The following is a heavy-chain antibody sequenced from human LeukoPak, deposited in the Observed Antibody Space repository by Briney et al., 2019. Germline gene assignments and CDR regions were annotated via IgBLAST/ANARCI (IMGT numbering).Heavy chain of an antibody. J-gene: IGHJ3*02. D-gene: IGHD1-26*01. Sequence: SETLSLICTVSGGSISSSNYYWGWIRQPPGKGLEWIGTINYSGSTYYNPSLKSRLTIAVDTSKNQFSLKVSTVTAADTAVYYCARHEVGANSPRNAFDIWGQGTMVTVSS. CDR1: GGSISSSNYY. V-gene: IGHV4-39*07. CDR2: INYSGST. CDR3: ARHEVGANSPRNAFDI.